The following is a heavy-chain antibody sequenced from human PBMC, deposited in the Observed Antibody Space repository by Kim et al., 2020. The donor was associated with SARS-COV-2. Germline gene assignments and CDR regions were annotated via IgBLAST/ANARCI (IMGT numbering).Heavy chain of an antibody. CDR3: ARGGGIRFLEWLQIKGYYYYYGMDV. CDR1: GGTFSSYA. D-gene: IGHD3-3*01. V-gene: IGHV1-69*13. J-gene: IGHJ6*02. CDR2: IIPIFGTA. Sequence: SVKVSCKASGGTFSSYAISWVRQAPGQGLEWMGGIIPIFGTANYAQKFQGRVTITADESTSTAYMELSSLRSEDTAVYYCARGGGIRFLEWLQIKGYYYYYGMDVWGQGTTVTVSS.